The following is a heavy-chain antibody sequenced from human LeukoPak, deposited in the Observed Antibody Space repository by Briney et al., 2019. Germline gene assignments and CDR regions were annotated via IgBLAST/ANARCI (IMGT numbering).Heavy chain of an antibody. D-gene: IGHD6-13*01. V-gene: IGHV3-23*01. J-gene: IGHJ4*02. CDR2: MSGNGDT. CDR3: ARAGSSWYQDYFFDY. Sequence: GGSLRLSCAASGFTFSIYAINWVRQTPGKGLEWVSSMSGNGDTYYADSVKGRFTISRDDSKNTLYLQMNSLRAEDTAVYYCARAGSSWYQDYFFDYWGQGTLVTVSS. CDR1: GFTFSIYA.